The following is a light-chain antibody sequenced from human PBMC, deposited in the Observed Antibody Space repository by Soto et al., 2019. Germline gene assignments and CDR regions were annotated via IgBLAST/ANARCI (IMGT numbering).Light chain of an antibody. Sequence: EIVLTQSPATLSLSPGEIATLSCRASQSVSSYLAWYQQKPGQAPRLLIYDASNRATGIPARFSGSGSGTDFTLTISSLEPEDFAVYYCQQWRTFGPGTKVDIK. CDR1: QSVSSY. J-gene: IGKJ3*01. V-gene: IGKV3-11*01. CDR3: QQWRT. CDR2: DAS.